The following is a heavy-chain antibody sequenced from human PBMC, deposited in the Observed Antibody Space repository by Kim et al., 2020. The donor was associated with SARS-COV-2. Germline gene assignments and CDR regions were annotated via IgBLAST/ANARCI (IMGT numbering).Heavy chain of an antibody. CDR3: ARHRYYYGMDV. Sequence: TYYNPSLKSRVTISVDTSKNQFSLKLSSVTAADTAVYYCARHRYYYGMDVWGQGTTVTVSS. CDR2: T. J-gene: IGHJ6*02. V-gene: IGHV4-39*01.